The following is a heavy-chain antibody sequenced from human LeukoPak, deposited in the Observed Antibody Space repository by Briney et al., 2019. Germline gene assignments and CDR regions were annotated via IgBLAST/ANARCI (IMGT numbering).Heavy chain of an antibody. D-gene: IGHD6-19*01. CDR2: INHIGNT. Sequence: SETLSLTCAVYGGSFSGYYWSWIHQPPGKGLEWIGDINHIGNTNYNPSLKSRVTISVDTSKNQFSLKLSSVTAADTAVYYCARERGPDVSSGWHTKYYYYYMDVWGKGNTVTVS. J-gene: IGHJ6*03. CDR3: ARERGPDVSSGWHTKYYYYYMDV. CDR1: GGSFSGYY. V-gene: IGHV4-34*01.